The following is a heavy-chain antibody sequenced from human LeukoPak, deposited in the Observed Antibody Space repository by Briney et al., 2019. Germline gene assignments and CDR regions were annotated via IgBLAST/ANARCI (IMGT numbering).Heavy chain of an antibody. V-gene: IGHV3-21*01. CDR1: GFTFSSYT. J-gene: IGHJ5*02. Sequence: GGSLRLSCAASGFTFSSYTMNWVRQAPGKGLEWVSSISSGSSYIYYADSVKGRFTISRDNAKNSLYLQMNSLRAEDTAVYYCARGGMATSLRHWFDPWGQGTLVTVSS. CDR3: ARGGMATSLRHWFDP. CDR2: ISSGSSYI. D-gene: IGHD5-24*01.